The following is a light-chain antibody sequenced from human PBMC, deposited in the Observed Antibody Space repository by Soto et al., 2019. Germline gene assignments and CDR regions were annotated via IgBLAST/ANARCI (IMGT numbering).Light chain of an antibody. J-gene: IGLJ1*01. CDR1: SSNIGNNY. Sequence: QSVLTQPPSASGTPGQRVTISCSGSSSNIGNNYVHWYQQLPGTAPKLLIYRNDRRPSGVPDRFSGSKSGTSASLAISGLRSEDEADYYCTTWDDSLSGYVFGTGTKLTVL. CDR3: TTWDDSLSGYV. V-gene: IGLV1-47*01. CDR2: RND.